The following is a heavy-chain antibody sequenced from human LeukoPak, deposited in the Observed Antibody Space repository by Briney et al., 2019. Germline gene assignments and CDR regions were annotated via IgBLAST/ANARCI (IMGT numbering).Heavy chain of an antibody. CDR3: ARGLSQALINWFDP. CDR2: INPDSGGT. J-gene: IGHJ5*02. V-gene: IGHV1-2*02. D-gene: IGHD2-21*01. CDR1: RYSFIGHH. Sequence: ASVKVSCKTSRYSFIGHHVHWVRQAPGQGLEWLGCINPDSGGTNYAQTFQGRVAMTLDTSVSTACLEVSRLTSDDTAVYYCARGLSQALINWFDPWGQGTLVTVSS.